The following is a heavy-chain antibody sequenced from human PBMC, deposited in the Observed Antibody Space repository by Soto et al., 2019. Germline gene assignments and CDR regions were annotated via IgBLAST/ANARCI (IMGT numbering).Heavy chain of an antibody. CDR2: VYYSGST. Sequence: PSGTLSLPCPVSGDSVSSDNYYWTWIRQPPGKTLEWIGYVYYSGSTNYNPSLKSRVTISVVTSKNQFSLKLNSVTAADTAVYYCTTAERVPAAISSNWFDPWGQGTLVPVSS. J-gene: IGHJ5*02. D-gene: IGHD2-2*02. V-gene: IGHV4-61*01. CDR3: TTAERVPAAISSNWFDP. CDR1: GDSVSSDNYY.